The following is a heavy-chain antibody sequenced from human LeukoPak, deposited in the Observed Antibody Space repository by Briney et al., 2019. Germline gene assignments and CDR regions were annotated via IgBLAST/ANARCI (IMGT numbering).Heavy chain of an antibody. CDR2: ISGSGVST. Sequence: PSETLSLTCTVSGGSISSSSYYWGWIRQPPGKGLEWVSTISGSGVSTYYADSVKGRFTISRDNSKNTLYLQMNSLRAEDTAVYYCARRLGLSYYYMDVWGKGTTVTVSS. D-gene: IGHD7-27*01. CDR3: ARRLGLSYYYMDV. CDR1: GGSISSSSYY. J-gene: IGHJ6*03. V-gene: IGHV3-23*01.